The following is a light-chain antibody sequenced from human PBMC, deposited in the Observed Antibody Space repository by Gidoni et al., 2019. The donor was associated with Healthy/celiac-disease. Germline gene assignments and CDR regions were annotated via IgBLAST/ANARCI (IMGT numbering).Light chain of an antibody. CDR3: QQRSNWLT. J-gene: IGKJ4*01. V-gene: IGKV3-11*01. CDR1: QSVSSY. CDR2: DAS. Sequence: EIVLTQSPATLSLSPGERATLSCRASQSVSSYLAWYQQKPGQAPRLLIYDASNRATGIPARFSGSGSGTDFTLTISSLEAEDFAVYYWQQRSNWLTFXGXTKVEIK.